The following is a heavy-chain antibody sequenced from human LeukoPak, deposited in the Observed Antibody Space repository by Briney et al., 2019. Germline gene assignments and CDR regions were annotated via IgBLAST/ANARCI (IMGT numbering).Heavy chain of an antibody. Sequence: GRSLRLSCAASGFTFSSYGMHWVRQAPGQGLEWVAVIWYDGSNKYYADSVKGRFTISRDNSKNTLYLQMNSLRAEDTAVYYCARESTTMVRGVIQHWGQGTLVTVSS. J-gene: IGHJ1*01. D-gene: IGHD3-10*01. CDR2: IWYDGSNK. CDR3: ARESTTMVRGVIQH. V-gene: IGHV3-33*01. CDR1: GFTFSSYG.